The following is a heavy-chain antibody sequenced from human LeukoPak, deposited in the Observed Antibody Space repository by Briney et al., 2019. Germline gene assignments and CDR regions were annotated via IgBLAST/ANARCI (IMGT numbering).Heavy chain of an antibody. CDR3: ARDIGWFDR. Sequence: GASVTVSCKASGGTFSSYAISWVRQAPGQGLEWMGRIIPILGIANYAQKFQGRVTITADKSTSTAYMELSSLRSEDTAVYYCARDIGWFDRWGQGTLVTVSS. V-gene: IGHV1-69*04. CDR2: IIPILGIA. D-gene: IGHD1-26*01. CDR1: GGTFSSYA. J-gene: IGHJ5*02.